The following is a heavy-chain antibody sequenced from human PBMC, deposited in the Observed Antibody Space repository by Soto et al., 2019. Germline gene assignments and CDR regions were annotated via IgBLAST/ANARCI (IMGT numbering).Heavy chain of an antibody. CDR2: IKSKTDGGTT. Sequence: GGSLRLSCAASGFTFSNAWMSWVRQAPGKGLEWVGRIKSKTDGGTTDYAAPVKGRFTISRDDSKNTLYLQMNSLKTEDTAVYYCTTARGKRYYYGMDVWGQGTTVTVSS. V-gene: IGHV3-15*01. J-gene: IGHJ6*02. CDR1: GFTFSNAW. CDR3: TTARGKRYYYGMDV.